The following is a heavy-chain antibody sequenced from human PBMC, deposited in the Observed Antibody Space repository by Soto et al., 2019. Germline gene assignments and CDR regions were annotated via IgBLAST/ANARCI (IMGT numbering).Heavy chain of an antibody. V-gene: IGHV3-33*01. D-gene: IGHD3-22*01. CDR2: IWYDGSNK. CDR1: GFIFSSYG. J-gene: IGHJ3*02. Sequence: QVQLVESGGGVVQPGRSLRLSCAASGFIFSSYGMHWVRQAPGKGLEWVAVIWYDGSNKYYADSVKGRFTISRDNSKSTLYLQMSSLRAEDTAVYYCAISYYESSVGGGGLRAFDIWGQGTMVTVSS. CDR3: AISYYESSVGGGGLRAFDI.